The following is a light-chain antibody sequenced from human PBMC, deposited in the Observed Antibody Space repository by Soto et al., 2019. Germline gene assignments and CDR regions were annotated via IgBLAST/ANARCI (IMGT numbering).Light chain of an antibody. CDR1: RSLGTYS. CDR3: QHSGDSLFI. V-gene: IGKV3-20*01. J-gene: IGKJ3*01. Sequence: EIVLTQSPGTLSSSPGDRATLLCRASRSLGTYSLTWYQQTPGQAPMVLIYGTSSRATGIPDRFSGSGSGTDFTLTISRVEPEDFAVYYWQHSGDSLFIFGPGTNVEFK. CDR2: GTS.